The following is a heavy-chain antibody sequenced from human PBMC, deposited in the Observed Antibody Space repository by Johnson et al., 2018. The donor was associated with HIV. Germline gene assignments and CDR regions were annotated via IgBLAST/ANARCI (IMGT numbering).Heavy chain of an antibody. V-gene: IGHV3-11*01. CDR2: ISTSGGGI. J-gene: IGHJ3*02. D-gene: IGHD6-6*01. CDR1: GFTFTDYY. Sequence: QVQLVESGGSLVKPGGSMRLSCAASGFTFTDYYMTWIRQAPGKGLEWVSHISTSGGGIYYADSVKGRFTISRDNARNTLYLQMNSLRAEDTALYYCAKAFEYSSSSMAFDIWGQGTMVTVSS. CDR3: AKAFEYSSSSMAFDI.